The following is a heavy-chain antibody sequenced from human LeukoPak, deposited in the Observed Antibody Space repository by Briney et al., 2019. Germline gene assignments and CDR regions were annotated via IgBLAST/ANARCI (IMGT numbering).Heavy chain of an antibody. CDR3: AKVYDFWSGYDFDY. V-gene: IGHV3-23*01. Sequence: GGSLRLSCAASGFTFSNYGMHWVRQAPGKGLEGVSAISGSGGSTYYADSVKGRFTISRDNSKNTLYLQMNSLRAEDTAVYYCAKVYDFWSGYDFDYWGQGTLVTVSS. CDR1: GFTFSNYG. CDR2: ISGSGGST. J-gene: IGHJ4*02. D-gene: IGHD3-3*01.